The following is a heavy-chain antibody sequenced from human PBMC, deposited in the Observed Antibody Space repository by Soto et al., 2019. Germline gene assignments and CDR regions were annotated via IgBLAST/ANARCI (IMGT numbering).Heavy chain of an antibody. CDR1: GGSISSYP. J-gene: IGHJ5*02. V-gene: IGHV4-4*07. D-gene: IGHD4-17*01. Sequence: TSETLSLTCTVSGGSISSYPWTWIRQPAGKELEWIGRFYTTGTTTYNPSLKSRATMSVDTSKNQFSLKLSSVTAADTAIYYCARENYGDSGRAFDPWGQGTLVTVSS. CDR2: FYTTGTT. CDR3: ARENYGDSGRAFDP.